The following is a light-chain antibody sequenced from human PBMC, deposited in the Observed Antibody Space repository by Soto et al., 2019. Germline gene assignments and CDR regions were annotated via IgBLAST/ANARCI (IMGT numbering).Light chain of an antibody. V-gene: IGKV1-5*03. CDR3: QQYDSYSRT. CDR1: QSISSR. CDR2: KAS. Sequence: DIQMTQSPSTLSASVGDRVTITCRASQSISSRLAWYQQKPGKVPKLLIYKASSLESGVPSRFSGSGSGTEVTLTISSLQPDDFATYYCQQYDSYSRTFGQGTKVEI. J-gene: IGKJ1*01.